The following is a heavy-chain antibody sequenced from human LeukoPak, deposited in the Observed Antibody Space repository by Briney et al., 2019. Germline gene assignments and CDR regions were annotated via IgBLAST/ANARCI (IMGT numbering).Heavy chain of an antibody. Sequence: PSETLSLTCTVSGASITGYYWTWIRQPPGKGLECVGYIYYTGDTNYNPYLKSRVTMSLDTSKSQFSLKLTSVTAADTAIYYCARYTRIPDYWGRGTLVTVTS. CDR3: ARYTRIPDY. CDR1: GASITGYY. J-gene: IGHJ4*02. CDR2: IYYTGDT. V-gene: IGHV4-59*01. D-gene: IGHD2-15*01.